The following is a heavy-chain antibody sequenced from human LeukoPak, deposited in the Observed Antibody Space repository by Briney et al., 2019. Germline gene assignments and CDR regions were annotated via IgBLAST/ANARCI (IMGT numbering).Heavy chain of an antibody. D-gene: IGHD1-1*01. J-gene: IGHJ4*02. V-gene: IGHV4-34*01. CDR3: ARALVQISDY. CDR1: GGSFSGYY. CDR2: INHSGST. Sequence: SETLSLTCAAYGGSFSGYYWSWIRQPPGKGLEWIGEINHSGSTNYNPSLKSRVTISVDTSKNQFSLKLSSVTAADTAVYYCARALVQISDYWGQGTLVTVSS.